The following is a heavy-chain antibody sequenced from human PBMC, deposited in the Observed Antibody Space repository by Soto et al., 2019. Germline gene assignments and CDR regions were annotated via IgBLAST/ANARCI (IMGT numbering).Heavy chain of an antibody. CDR3: ARDRTGYCSGGSCYLRYYFDY. D-gene: IGHD2-15*01. CDR1: GYTFTRYG. CDR2: ISAYNGNT. J-gene: IGHJ4*02. V-gene: IGHV1-18*01. Sequence: GPVKVSFKASGYTFTRYGIRLVRQAPGQRREGIGWISAYNGNTNYAQKLQGRVTMTTDTSTSTAYMELRSLRSDDTVVYYCARDRTGYCSGGSCYLRYYFDYWGQGTLVTVSS.